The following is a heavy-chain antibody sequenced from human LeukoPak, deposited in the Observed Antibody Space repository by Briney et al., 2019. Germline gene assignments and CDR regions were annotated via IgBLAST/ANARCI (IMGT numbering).Heavy chain of an antibody. J-gene: IGHJ6*03. Sequence: PGGSLRLSCAASGFTFNSYSMNWVRQAPGKGLEWVSYISSSGSSIYYAVSVKGRFTISRENAENSLNLQMNSLRAEDPAVYYCARGDNWNSYYYYYMDVWGKGTTVT. D-gene: IGHD1-7*01. CDR1: GFTFNSYS. CDR2: ISSSGSSI. CDR3: ARGDNWNSYYYYYMDV. V-gene: IGHV3-48*04.